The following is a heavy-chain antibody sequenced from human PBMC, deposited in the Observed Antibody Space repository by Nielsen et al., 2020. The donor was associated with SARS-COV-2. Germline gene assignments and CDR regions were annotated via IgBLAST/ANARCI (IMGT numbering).Heavy chain of an antibody. Sequence: GESLKISCAASGFSFRSYCLHWVRQAPGKGLEWVAVISYEGSNKYYADSVKGRFTISRDNSKNTLYLQMNSLRGEDTATYYCTKDLDTKGYYYGVDVWGQGTKVTVSS. D-gene: IGHD2-8*01. CDR3: TKDLDTKGYYYGVDV. CDR2: ISYEGSNK. J-gene: IGHJ6*02. CDR1: GFSFRSYC. V-gene: IGHV3-30*18.